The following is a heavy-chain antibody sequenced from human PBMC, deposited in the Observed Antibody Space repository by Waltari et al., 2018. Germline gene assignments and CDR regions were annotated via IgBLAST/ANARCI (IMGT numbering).Heavy chain of an antibody. CDR3: ARQRDSGSYYAADAFDI. CDR2: IIPIFGAG. D-gene: IGHD1-26*01. Sequence: QVQLVQSGAEVKKPGSSVKVSCKASGGTFSSYALSWVRQAPGQGLEWMGGIIPIFGAGNYAQKFQGRVTITADEPTSTDYRELSSLRPEDTAVYYCARQRDSGSYYAADAFDIWGQGTMVTVSS. J-gene: IGHJ3*02. CDR1: GGTFSSYA. V-gene: IGHV1-69*12.